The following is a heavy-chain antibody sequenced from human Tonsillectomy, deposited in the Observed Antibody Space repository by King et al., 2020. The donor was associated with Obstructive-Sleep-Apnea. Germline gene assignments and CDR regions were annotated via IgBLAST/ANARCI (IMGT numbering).Heavy chain of an antibody. CDR2: IYLSGAT. Sequence: VQLQESGPGLVKPSETLSLTCTVSGYSVSSGYYWGWIRQPPGKGLEWIGSIYLSGATYYNPSLKSRVTISVDTSKNQFSLKLSSVTAADTAVYYCARDYGSGSLGYWFDPWGQGTLVTVSS. J-gene: IGHJ5*02. CDR3: ARDYGSGSLGYWFDP. CDR1: GYSVSSGYY. V-gene: IGHV4-38-2*02. D-gene: IGHD3-10*01.